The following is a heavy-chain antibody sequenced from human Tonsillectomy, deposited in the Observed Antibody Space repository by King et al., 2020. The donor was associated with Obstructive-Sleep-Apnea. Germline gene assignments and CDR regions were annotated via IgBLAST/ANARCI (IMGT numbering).Heavy chain of an antibody. J-gene: IGHJ4*02. CDR2: ISWNSGSI. Sequence: VQLVESGGGLVQPGRSLRLSCAASGFTFDDYAMHWVRQAPGKGLEWVSGISWNSGSIGYADSVKGRFTISRDNAKNSLYLQMNSLRAEDTALYYFAKDAGYCSGGSCYSDKYFDYWGQGTLVTVSS. CDR1: GFTFDDYA. V-gene: IGHV3-9*01. CDR3: AKDAGYCSGGSCYSDKYFDY. D-gene: IGHD2-15*01.